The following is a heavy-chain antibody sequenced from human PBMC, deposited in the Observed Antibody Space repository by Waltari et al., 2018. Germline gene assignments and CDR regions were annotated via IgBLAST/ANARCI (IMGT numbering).Heavy chain of an antibody. CDR2: INAGNGNT. V-gene: IGHV1-3*01. CDR1: GYTFTRYA. J-gene: IGHJ5*02. CDR3: ARVVVVPAAMGWFDP. D-gene: IGHD2-2*01. Sequence: QVQLVQSGAEVKKPGASVKVSCKASGYTFTRYAMHWVRQAPGQRLEWMGWINAGNGNTKYSQKFQGRVTITRDTSASTAYMELSSLRSEDTAVYYCARVVVVPAAMGWFDPWGQGTLVTVSS.